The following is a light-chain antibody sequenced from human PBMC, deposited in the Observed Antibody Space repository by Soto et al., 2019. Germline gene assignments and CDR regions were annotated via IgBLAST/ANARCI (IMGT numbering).Light chain of an antibody. CDR2: AAS. Sequence: AIRMTESPSSLSATTGDSVTITCRASQGISSYLAWYQQKPGKAPKLLIYAASTLQSGVPSRFSGSGSGTDFTLTISCLQSDDFATYYCQQYYSYPLTFGGGTKVDIK. J-gene: IGKJ4*01. CDR1: QGISSY. CDR3: QQYYSYPLT. V-gene: IGKV1-8*01.